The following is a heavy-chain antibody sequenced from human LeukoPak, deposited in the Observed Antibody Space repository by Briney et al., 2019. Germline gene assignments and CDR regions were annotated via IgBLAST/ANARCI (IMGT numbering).Heavy chain of an antibody. J-gene: IGHJ6*03. CDR1: GGSISSSSYY. V-gene: IGHV4-39*01. D-gene: IGHD6-6*01. Sequence: SSETLSLTCTVSGGSISSSSYYWGWIRQPPGKGLEWIGSIYYSGTTYYNPSLKSRVTISVDTSKNQFSLKLSSVTAADTAVYYCARLGGGNSSFYYYYYYMDVWGKGTTVTVSS. CDR2: IYYSGTT. CDR3: ARLGGGNSSFYYYYYYMDV.